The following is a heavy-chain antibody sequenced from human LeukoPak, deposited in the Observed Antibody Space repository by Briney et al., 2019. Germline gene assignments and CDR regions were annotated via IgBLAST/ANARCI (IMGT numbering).Heavy chain of an antibody. CDR3: ARVRREMKRSLGRTTEYSYYYYMDV. J-gene: IGHJ6*03. Sequence: GGSLRLSCTVSGFTVSSNSMSWVRQAPGKGLEWVSFIYSDNTHYSDSVKGRITISRDNAKNSVYLQMNSLRAEDTAVYYCARVRREMKRSLGRTTEYSYYYYMDVWGKGTTVTVSS. CDR1: GFTVSSNS. CDR2: IYSDNT. D-gene: IGHD1/OR15-1a*01. V-gene: IGHV3-53*01.